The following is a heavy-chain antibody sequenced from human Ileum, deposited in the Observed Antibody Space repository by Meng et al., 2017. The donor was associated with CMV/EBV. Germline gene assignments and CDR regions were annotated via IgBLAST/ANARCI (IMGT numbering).Heavy chain of an antibody. CDR2: IYYSGTT. Sequence: SETLSLTCSVSGASIYTTGYYWGWIRQPPGKGLEWIGSIYYSGTTYYNPSLRSRVTISVDTSRNQFSLKLKSVTAADTAVYYCARDVGRGLSWGQGTLVTVSS. J-gene: IGHJ5*02. CDR1: GASIYTTGYY. D-gene: IGHD5-12*01. V-gene: IGHV4-39*07. CDR3: ARDVGRGLS.